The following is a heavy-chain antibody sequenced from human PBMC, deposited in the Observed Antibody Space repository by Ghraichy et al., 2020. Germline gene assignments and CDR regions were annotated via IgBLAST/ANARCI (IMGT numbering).Heavy chain of an antibody. CDR2: ISDSGGSA. D-gene: IGHD2-15*01. Sequence: GGSLRLSCSASGFAFNNYAMGWVRLTPGKGLEWVSGISDSGGSAYYADSVKGRFTISRDNSKNTVDMQMNSLRADDAAVYYCAKGGLRYCSGGTCYPFDAWDQGTLVIVSS. J-gene: IGHJ4*02. CDR1: GFAFNNYA. CDR3: AKGGLRYCSGGTCYPFDA. V-gene: IGHV3-23*01.